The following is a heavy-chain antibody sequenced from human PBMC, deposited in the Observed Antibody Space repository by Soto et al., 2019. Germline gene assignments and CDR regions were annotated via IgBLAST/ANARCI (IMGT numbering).Heavy chain of an antibody. V-gene: IGHV3-23*01. CDR1: GFTFSSYA. Sequence: VQLLESGGGLVQPGGSLRLACAASGFTFSSYAMSWVRQAPGKGLEWVSAISGSGGSRYYAVSVKGRFTISRDNSMSTLSLPMNSLRAEETAVYYCAYSSTPFDYWGQGTLVTVSS. CDR3: AYSSTPFDY. CDR2: ISGSGGSR. D-gene: IGHD6-13*01. J-gene: IGHJ4*02.